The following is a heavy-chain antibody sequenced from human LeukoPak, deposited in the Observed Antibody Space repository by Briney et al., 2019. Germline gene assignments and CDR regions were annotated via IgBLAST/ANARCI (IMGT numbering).Heavy chain of an antibody. CDR1: GFTFSTYA. D-gene: IGHD5-18*01. CDR3: AKNRGTGMAFYDY. CDR2: ISGSGGHI. Sequence: GGSLRLSCAASGFTFSTYAMTWVRRAPGKGLEWVSAISGSGGHIYYADSVKGRFTSSRDNSKSTLFLQMNNLRAEDTAIYYCAKNRGTGMAFYDYWGQGTQVTVSP. J-gene: IGHJ4*02. V-gene: IGHV3-23*01.